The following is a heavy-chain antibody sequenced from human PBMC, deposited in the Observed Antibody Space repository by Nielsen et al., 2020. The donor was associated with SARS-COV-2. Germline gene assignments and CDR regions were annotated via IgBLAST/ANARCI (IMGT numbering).Heavy chain of an antibody. CDR2: ISWNSGSI. Sequence: SLKISCAASGFTFDDYAMHWVQQAPGKGLEWVSGISWNSGSIGYADSVKGRFTISRDNAKNFLYLQMNSLRAEDTAVYYCARRSIGSAPYYFDYWGQGTLVTVSS. D-gene: IGHD2-15*01. CDR1: GFTFDDYA. V-gene: IGHV3-9*01. J-gene: IGHJ4*02. CDR3: ARRSIGSAPYYFDY.